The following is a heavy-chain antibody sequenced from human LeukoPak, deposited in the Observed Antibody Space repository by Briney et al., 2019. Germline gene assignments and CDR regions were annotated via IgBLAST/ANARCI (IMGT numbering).Heavy chain of an antibody. D-gene: IGHD4-17*01. V-gene: IGHV1-18*01. CDR3: ALFIHKLRHLDY. J-gene: IGHJ4*02. Sequence: ASVKVSCKASGYTFTSYGISWVRQAPGQGLEWMGWISAYNGNTNYAQKLQGRVTMTTDTSTSTAYMELRSLRSDDTAVYYCALFIHKLRHLDYWGQGTLVTVSS. CDR2: ISAYNGNT. CDR1: GYTFTSYG.